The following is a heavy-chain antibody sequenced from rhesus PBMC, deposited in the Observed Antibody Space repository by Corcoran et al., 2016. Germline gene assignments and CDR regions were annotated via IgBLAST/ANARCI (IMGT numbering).Heavy chain of an antibody. CDR2: IYGRGGAP. CDR1: GASISSNY. J-gene: IGHJ6*01. V-gene: IGHV4S2*01. CDR3: ASLSGSYYYDYGLDS. D-gene: IGHD3-16*01. Sequence: QVQLQESGPGLVKPSETLPLTCAVSGASISSNYWSWIRQAPGKGLGWSGRIYGRGGAPTYNPSLKSRVTISIDTSKNQFSLKLSSVTAADTAVYYCASLSGSYYYDYGLDSWGQGVVVTVSS.